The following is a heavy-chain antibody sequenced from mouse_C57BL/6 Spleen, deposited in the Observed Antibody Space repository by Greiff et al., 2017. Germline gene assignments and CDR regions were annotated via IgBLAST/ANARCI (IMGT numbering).Heavy chain of an antibody. Sequence: VQLKESGPELVKPGASVKISCKASGYSFTGYYMHWVKQSHGNILDWIGYIYPYNGVSSYNQKFKGKATLTVDKSSSTAYMELRSLTSEDSAVYYCARSYYYGSSYAFDYWGQGTTLTVSS. J-gene: IGHJ2*01. CDR2: IYPYNGVS. CDR1: GYSFTGYY. CDR3: ARSYYYGSSYAFDY. D-gene: IGHD1-1*01. V-gene: IGHV1-31*01.